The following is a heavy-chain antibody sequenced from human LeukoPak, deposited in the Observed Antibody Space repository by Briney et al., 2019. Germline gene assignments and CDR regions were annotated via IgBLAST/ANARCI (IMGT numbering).Heavy chain of an antibody. D-gene: IGHD2-21*02. V-gene: IGHV3-23*01. CDR3: ARDGTLLGSDSNYYYGMDV. J-gene: IGHJ6*02. Sequence: GGSLRLSCAASGFTFSDYAMSWVRQAPGKGLEWVSSISGSGAYTYYADSVKGRFTISRDDSKNTLYVQMNSLRAEDTATYYCARDGTLLGSDSNYYYGMDVWGQGTTVTVSS. CDR1: GFTFSDYA. CDR2: ISGSGAYT.